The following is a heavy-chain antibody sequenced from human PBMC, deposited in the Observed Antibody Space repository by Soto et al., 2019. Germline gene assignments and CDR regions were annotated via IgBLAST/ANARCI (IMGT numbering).Heavy chain of an antibody. Sequence: PGGSLRLSCAASGFTFSSYDMNWVRQAPGKGLEWVSAIGVYANTYYADSVKGRFTISRDDSRNTVHLQLNSLRVDDTAVYYCAKESTVGSPGDYFDSWGQGTLVTVS. J-gene: IGHJ4*02. D-gene: IGHD1-26*01. CDR3: AKESTVGSPGDYFDS. V-gene: IGHV3-23*01. CDR1: GFTFSSYD. CDR2: IGVYANT.